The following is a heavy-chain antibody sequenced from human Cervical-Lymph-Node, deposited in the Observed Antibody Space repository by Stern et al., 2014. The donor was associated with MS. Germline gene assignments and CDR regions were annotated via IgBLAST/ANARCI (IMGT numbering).Heavy chain of an antibody. Sequence: QLQLVESGGGVVQPGTSLRLSCAVSGFTFSNYGMHWVLQAPGKGLECVAVISYDADVKFYAYSVKGRFTISRDTPKNTMYLQLNSLKVEDTAVYFCAKKSVGTTGTTTAFDYWGQGTLVTVSS. CDR3: AKKSVGTTGTTTAFDY. CDR1: GFTFSNYG. CDR2: ISYDADVK. J-gene: IGHJ4*02. D-gene: IGHD1-1*01. V-gene: IGHV3-30*18.